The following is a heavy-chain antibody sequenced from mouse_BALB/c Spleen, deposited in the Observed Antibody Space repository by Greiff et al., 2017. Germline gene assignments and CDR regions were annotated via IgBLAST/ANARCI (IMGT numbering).Heavy chain of an antibody. V-gene: IGHV5-17*02. CDR2: ISSGSSTI. CDR3: ARSYYDYDGFAY. Sequence: EVMLVESGGGLVQPGGSRTLSCAASGFTFSSFGMHWVRQAPEKGLEWVAYISSGSSTIYYADTVKGRFTISRDNPKNTLFLQMTSLRSEDTAMYYCARSYYDYDGFAYWGQGTLVTVSA. J-gene: IGHJ3*01. CDR1: GFTFSSFG. D-gene: IGHD2-4*01.